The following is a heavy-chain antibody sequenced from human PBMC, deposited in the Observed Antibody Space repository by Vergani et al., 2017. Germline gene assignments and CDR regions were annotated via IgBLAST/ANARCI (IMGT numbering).Heavy chain of an antibody. D-gene: IGHD6-19*01. CDR1: GASIRSSNYY. Sequence: QLQLQESGPGLVKPSATLSLTCSVSGASIRSSNYYWGWIRQPPGKGLEWIASIYYRGSTYYNPSLKSRVTISVDTSKNPFSLKLSSVTAADTAVYFCARHSTVEWLVKLGWIDPWGQGILVTVSS. J-gene: IGHJ5*02. CDR2: IYYRGST. CDR3: ARHSTVEWLVKLGWIDP. V-gene: IGHV4-39*01.